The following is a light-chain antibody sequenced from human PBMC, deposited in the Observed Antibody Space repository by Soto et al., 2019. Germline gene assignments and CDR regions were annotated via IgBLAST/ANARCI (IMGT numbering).Light chain of an antibody. V-gene: IGKV1-5*01. Sequence: DIQMTQSPSTLSASVGDKVTITCRASQDISNWLAWYQQKPSRAPKLLIYDASNLEGMVSSKFSGSGPRTKFSLTINSDQHVGSGTYCCQHCCRYIVKFGQGSNVPIE. CDR2: DAS. CDR1: QDISNW. CDR3: QHCCRYIVK. J-gene: IGKJ1*01.